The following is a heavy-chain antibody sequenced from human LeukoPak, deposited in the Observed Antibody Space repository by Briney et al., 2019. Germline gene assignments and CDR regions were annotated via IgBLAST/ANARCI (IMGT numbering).Heavy chain of an antibody. CDR3: ARDRSGGSWYDYFDY. CDR2: IYYSGST. Sequence: PSETLSLTCTVSGGSISPYYWSWIRQPPGKGLEWIGYIYYSGSTNYNPSLKSRVTISVDTSKNQFSLKLSSVTAADTAVYYCARDRSGGSWYDYFDYWGQGTLVTVSS. D-gene: IGHD6-13*01. V-gene: IGHV4-59*01. CDR1: GGSISPYY. J-gene: IGHJ4*02.